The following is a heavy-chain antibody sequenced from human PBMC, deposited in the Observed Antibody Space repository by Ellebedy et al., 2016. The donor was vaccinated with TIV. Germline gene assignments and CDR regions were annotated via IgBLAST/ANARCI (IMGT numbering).Heavy chain of an antibody. CDR3: AREDSSGYYFWFDY. D-gene: IGHD3-22*01. CDR2: ISYDGSNK. V-gene: IGHV3-30-3*01. CDR1: GFTFSSYA. Sequence: PGGSLTLSCAASGFTFSSYAMHWVRQAPGQGLEWVAVISYDGSNKYYADTVKGLFTISRDNSKNTLYLQMNSLRDEDTAVYYCAREDSSGYYFWFDYWGQGTLVTVSS. J-gene: IGHJ4*02.